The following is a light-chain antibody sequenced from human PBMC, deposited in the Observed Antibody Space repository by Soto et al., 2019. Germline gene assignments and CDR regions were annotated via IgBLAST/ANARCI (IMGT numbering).Light chain of an antibody. CDR3: FAYTNSSSWV. CDR1: SSDVGANNY. Sequence: QSALTQPASVSGSPGQSLTISCIGSSSDVGANNYVSWYQQHPHKAPKLLIYDVSHRPAGISNRFSDSKSGDTASLTISGLQAEDEAHYFCFAYTNSSSWVFGGGTKLTVL. CDR2: DVS. V-gene: IGLV2-14*03. J-gene: IGLJ3*02.